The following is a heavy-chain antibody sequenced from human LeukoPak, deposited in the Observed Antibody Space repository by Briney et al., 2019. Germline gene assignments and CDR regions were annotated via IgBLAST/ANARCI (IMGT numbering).Heavy chain of an antibody. CDR1: GFTFSNYA. CDR3: ARDFSPIVVVTATTPNYYYGMDV. V-gene: IGHV3-23*01. CDR2: ISGGNT. J-gene: IGHJ6*02. Sequence: GGSLRLSCAASGFTFSNYAMSWVRQAPGRGLEWVSTISGGNTYNADSVKGRFTMSRDDSKNTLYLQMNSLRAEDTAVYYCARDFSPIVVVTATTPNYYYGMDVWGQGTTVTVSS. D-gene: IGHD2-21*02.